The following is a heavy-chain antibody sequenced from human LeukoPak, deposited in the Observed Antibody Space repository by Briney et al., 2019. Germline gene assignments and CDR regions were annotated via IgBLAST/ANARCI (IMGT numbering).Heavy chain of an antibody. CDR3: ARDKSVLDGGYEGTFAV. J-gene: IGHJ3*01. D-gene: IGHD5-12*01. V-gene: IGHV3-23*01. CDR1: GFSFNTYA. CDR2: ISRSGDSS. Sequence: GGSLRLSCATSGFSFNTYAMSWVRQATGKGLDCVSSISRSGDSSYYADSVKGRFTISRENSKNILYLQMKSLRAGDTAVYYCARDKSVLDGGYEGTFAVWGQGTVVTVSS.